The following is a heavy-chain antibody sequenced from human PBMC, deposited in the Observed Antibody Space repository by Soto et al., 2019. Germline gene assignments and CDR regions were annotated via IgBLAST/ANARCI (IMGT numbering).Heavy chain of an antibody. CDR2: IIPILGIA. Sequence: ASVKVSCKASGGTFSSYTISWVRQAPGQGLEWMGRIIPILGIANYAQKFQGRVTITADKSTSTAYMELSSLRSEDTAVYYCARVRYYYDSSGYYYGAFDIWGQGTMVTVSS. CDR1: GGTFSSYT. D-gene: IGHD3-22*01. CDR3: ARVRYYYDSSGYYYGAFDI. J-gene: IGHJ3*02. V-gene: IGHV1-69*02.